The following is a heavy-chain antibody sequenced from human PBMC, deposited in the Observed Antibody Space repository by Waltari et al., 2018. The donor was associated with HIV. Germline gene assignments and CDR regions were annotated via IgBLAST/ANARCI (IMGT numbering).Heavy chain of an antibody. CDR1: GGTFRSFA. Sequence: QVQLVQSGAEVKKPGSSVKVSCKASGGTFRSFAISWVRQAPGQGLAWMGGIIPIFGTANYEQKFQGRVTITADESTSTAYMELSSLRSEDTAVYYCASGRYYYDSSGYYCYYYDMDVWGQGTTVTVPS. J-gene: IGHJ6*02. CDR2: IIPIFGTA. D-gene: IGHD3-22*01. CDR3: ASGRYYYDSSGYYCYYYDMDV. V-gene: IGHV1-69*12.